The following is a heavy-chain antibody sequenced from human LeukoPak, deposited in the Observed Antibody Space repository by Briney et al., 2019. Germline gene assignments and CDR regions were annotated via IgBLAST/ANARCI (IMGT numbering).Heavy chain of an antibody. CDR3: ARDLDYPLYYFDY. V-gene: IGHV3-48*03. D-gene: IGHD4/OR15-4a*01. CDR2: ISSGSTI. CDR1: GFTFSSYE. J-gene: IGHJ4*02. Sequence: PGGSLRLSCAASGFTFSSYEMNWVRQAPGKGLEWVSYISSGSTIYDADSVKGRFTISRDNSKNTLYLQMNSLRAEDTAVYYCARDLDYPLYYFDYWGQGTLVTVSS.